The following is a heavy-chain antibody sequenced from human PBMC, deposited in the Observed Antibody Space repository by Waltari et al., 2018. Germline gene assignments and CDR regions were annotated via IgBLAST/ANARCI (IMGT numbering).Heavy chain of an antibody. Sequence: EVQVVESGGGLVQPGGSLRLSCAASGFTFSTYYIHWVRQAPGKGLVWVSRINTDGRTTNYADSVKGRFTMSRDNAKNTVYLQMNSLRVEDTAVYYCARLQVGSDYSYAMDVWGQGTTVTVFS. CDR3: ARLQVGSDYSYAMDV. CDR1: GFTFSTYY. V-gene: IGHV3-74*01. J-gene: IGHJ6*02. CDR2: INTDGRTT. D-gene: IGHD3-10*01.